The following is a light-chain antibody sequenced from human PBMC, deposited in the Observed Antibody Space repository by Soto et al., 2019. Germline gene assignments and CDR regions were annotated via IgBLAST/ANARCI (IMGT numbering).Light chain of an antibody. V-gene: IGLV2-14*01. J-gene: IGLJ3*02. CDR1: SSDVGGYNY. CDR3: SSYTSRSTLV. Sequence: QSALTQPASVSGSPGQSITISCTGTSSDVGGYNYVSWYQQHPGKAPKLMIFEVSNRPSGLSNRFSGSKSGNTASLTISGLQAEDEADYYCSSYTSRSTLVFGGGTKLTVL. CDR2: EVS.